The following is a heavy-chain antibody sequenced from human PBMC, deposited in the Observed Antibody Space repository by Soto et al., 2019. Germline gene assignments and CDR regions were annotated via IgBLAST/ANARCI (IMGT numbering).Heavy chain of an antibody. J-gene: IGHJ4*02. Sequence: PSETLSLTCGVSGGSLSGATYSCNWIPHPPGKGLEWIGYIFPSGTTYYNPSLKSRVTISIQVSKNQFSLSLRSSTAADTAVYYCARSREFEYWSQGTMLTVSS. CDR1: GGSLSGATYS. CDR2: IFPSGTT. CDR3: ARSREFEY. V-gene: IGHV4-30-2*01.